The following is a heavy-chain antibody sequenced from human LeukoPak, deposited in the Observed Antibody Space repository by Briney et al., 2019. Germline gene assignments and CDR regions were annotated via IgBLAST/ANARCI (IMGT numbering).Heavy chain of an antibody. J-gene: IGHJ4*02. CDR2: IYYSGTT. D-gene: IGHD5-12*01. Sequence: PSETLSLTCTVSGGSISSYYWSWIRQPPGKGLEWIGYIYYSGTTYYNPSLKSRVTISVDASKNQFSLSLSSVGVADTAVYYCARAGGYSGYASNWGQGTLVTVSS. CDR3: ARAGGYSGYASN. V-gene: IGHV4-59*01. CDR1: GGSISSYY.